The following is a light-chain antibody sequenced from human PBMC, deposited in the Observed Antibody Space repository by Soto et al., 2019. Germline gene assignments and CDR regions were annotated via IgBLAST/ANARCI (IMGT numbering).Light chain of an antibody. CDR1: SSDVGGYNY. J-gene: IGLJ3*02. CDR3: CSYAGSYTFSV. V-gene: IGLV2-11*01. CDR2: DVS. Sequence: QSALTQPRSVSGSPGQSVTISCTGTSSDVGGYNYVSWYQQHPGKAPKLMIYDVSKRPSGVPDRFSGSKSGNTASLTISGLQAEDEAYYYCCSYAGSYTFSVFGGGTKVTVL.